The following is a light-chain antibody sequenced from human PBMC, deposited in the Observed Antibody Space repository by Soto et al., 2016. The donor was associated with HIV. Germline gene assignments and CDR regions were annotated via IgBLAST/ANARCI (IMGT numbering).Light chain of an antibody. CDR1: SLRTYY. CDR3: NSRDSSGNHLRV. J-gene: IGLJ2*01. CDR2: GKN. V-gene: IGLV3-19*01. Sequence: SSEVTQDPAVSVALGQTVRITCQGDSLRTYYASWYQQKPGQAPVLVIYGKNNRPSGIPDRFSGSSSGNTASLTITGAQAEDEADYYCNSRDSSGNHLRVFGGGTKLTVL.